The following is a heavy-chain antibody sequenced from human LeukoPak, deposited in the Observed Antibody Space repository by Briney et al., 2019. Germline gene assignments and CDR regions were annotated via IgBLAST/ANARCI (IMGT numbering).Heavy chain of an antibody. D-gene: IGHD3-22*01. CDR3: ATRLGDSSGYYYGYFQH. CDR1: GFTFSTYG. Sequence: GGSLRLSCAASGFTFSTYGMHWVRQAPGKGLEWVAFIRYDGSNKYYADSVKGRFTISRDNSKNTLYLQMNSLRAEDTAVYYCATRLGDSSGYYYGYFQHWGQGTLVTVSS. V-gene: IGHV3-30*02. CDR2: IRYDGSNK. J-gene: IGHJ1*01.